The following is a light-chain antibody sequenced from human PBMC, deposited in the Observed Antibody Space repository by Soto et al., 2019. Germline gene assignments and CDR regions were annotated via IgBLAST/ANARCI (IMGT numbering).Light chain of an antibody. CDR2: WAS. Sequence: DIVMTQSPDSLAVSLGERATINCKSSLSVSTNNKNYLTWYQLKPGQPPRLLIFWASTRESGVPDRFTGSGSGTDFSLTISSLQAEDVAVYYCQQYYSPPVTFGGGTKVEIK. CDR1: LSVSTNNKNY. V-gene: IGKV4-1*01. J-gene: IGKJ4*01. CDR3: QQYYSPPVT.